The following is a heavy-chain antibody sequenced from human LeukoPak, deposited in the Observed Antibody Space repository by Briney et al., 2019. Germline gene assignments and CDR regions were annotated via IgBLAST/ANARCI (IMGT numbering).Heavy chain of an antibody. J-gene: IGHJ4*02. D-gene: IGHD1-7*01. CDR1: GFTFSSYA. Sequence: PGGSLTLSCAASGFTFSSYAMIWLRQAPAKELEWVSAMSVSGCSTYYAHSVKGRFTISRDNAKNTLYLQMNSLRARDTALYYRAKDRYNWNYLVGIDYWGKGTLVTVSS. V-gene: IGHV3-23*01. CDR2: MSVSGCST. CDR3: AKDRYNWNYLVGIDY.